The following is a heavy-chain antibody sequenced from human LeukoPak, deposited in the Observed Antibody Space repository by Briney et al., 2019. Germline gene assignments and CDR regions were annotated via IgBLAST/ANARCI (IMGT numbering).Heavy chain of an antibody. CDR2: INAGNGNT. CDR3: ARDHQTAVLVGATDAKFSHDWYFDL. D-gene: IGHD2-15*01. Sequence: GASVKVSCKASGYTFTGYSMHWVRQAPGQRLEWMGWINAGNGNTKYSQKFQGRVTITRDTSASTAYLELSSLRSEDTAVYYCARDHQTAVLVGATDAKFSHDWYFDLWGRGTLLTVSS. CDR1: GYTFTGYS. V-gene: IGHV1-3*01. J-gene: IGHJ2*01.